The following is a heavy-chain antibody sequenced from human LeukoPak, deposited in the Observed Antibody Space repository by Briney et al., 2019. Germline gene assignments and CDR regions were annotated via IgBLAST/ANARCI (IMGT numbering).Heavy chain of an antibody. V-gene: IGHV3-23*01. CDR2: ISGSGGST. D-gene: IGHD2-2*01. CDR3: AKDFDEYQLLSNYYYYGMDV. Sequence: GGSLRLSCAASGFTFSSYAMSWVRQAPGKGLEWVSAISGSGGSTCYADSVKGRFTISRDNSKNTLYLQMNSLRAEDTAVYYCAKDFDEYQLLSNYYYYGMDVWGQGTTVTVSS. CDR1: GFTFSSYA. J-gene: IGHJ6*02.